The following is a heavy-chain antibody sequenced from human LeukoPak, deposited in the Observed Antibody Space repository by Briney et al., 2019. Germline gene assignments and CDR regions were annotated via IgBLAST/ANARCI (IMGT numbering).Heavy chain of an antibody. CDR1: GYTLTELS. Sequence: ASVKVSCKVSGYTLTELSMHWVRQAPGKGLEWMGGFDPEDGETIYAQKFQGRVTMTEDTSTDTAYMELSSLRSEDTAVYYCASYYYDSSGSYSLDYWGQGTLVTVSS. CDR3: ASYYYDSSGSYSLDY. D-gene: IGHD3-22*01. J-gene: IGHJ4*02. CDR2: FDPEDGET. V-gene: IGHV1-24*01.